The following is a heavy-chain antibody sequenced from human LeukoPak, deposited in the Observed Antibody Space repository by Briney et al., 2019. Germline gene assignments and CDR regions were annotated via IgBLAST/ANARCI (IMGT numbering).Heavy chain of an antibody. Sequence: GGSLRLSCAASGFLFSDAWMSWVRQAPGKGLEWLGRVNSRASGGTTDYTAPVKGRFTVSRDDSKNTLYLQMDSLRADDTAVYYCAKAGYNWNDRRDGFDIWGQGTMVT. D-gene: IGHD1-20*01. V-gene: IGHV3-15*01. CDR2: VNSRASGGTT. J-gene: IGHJ3*02. CDR3: AKAGYNWNDRRDGFDI. CDR1: GFLFSDAW.